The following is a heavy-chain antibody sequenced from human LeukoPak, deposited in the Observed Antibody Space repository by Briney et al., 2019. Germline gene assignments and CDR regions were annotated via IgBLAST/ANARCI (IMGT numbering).Heavy chain of an antibody. J-gene: IGHJ3*02. V-gene: IGHV4-39*01. Sequence: SETLSLTCTVSGGSISSSSYYWGWIRQPPGKGLEWIGSIYYSGSTYYNPSLKGRVTISVDTSKNQFSLKLSSVTAADTAVYYCAVRRGYSYGHRGGAFDIWGQGTMVTVSS. D-gene: IGHD5-18*01. CDR1: GGSISSSSYY. CDR2: IYYSGST. CDR3: AVRRGYSYGHRGGAFDI.